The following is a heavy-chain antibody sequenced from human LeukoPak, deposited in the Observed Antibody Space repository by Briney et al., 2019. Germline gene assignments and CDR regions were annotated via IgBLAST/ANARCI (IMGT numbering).Heavy chain of an antibody. CDR1: GGSSSGYY. V-gene: IGHV4-34*01. Sequence: SETLSLTCAVYGGSSSGYYWSWIRQPPGKGLEWIGEINHSGGTNYNPSLKSRVTISVDTSKNQFSLKLSSVTAADTAVYYCAAPPDDYWGQGTLVTVSS. J-gene: IGHJ4*02. CDR3: AAPPDDY. CDR2: INHSGGT.